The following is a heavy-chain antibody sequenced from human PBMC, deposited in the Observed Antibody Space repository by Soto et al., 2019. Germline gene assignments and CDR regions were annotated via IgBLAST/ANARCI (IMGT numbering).Heavy chain of an antibody. D-gene: IGHD3-9*01. CDR1: GYTFTSYG. J-gene: IGHJ4*02. CDR3: ARVALSYYDILTGGGAPDY. V-gene: IGHV1-18*01. CDR2: ISAYNGNT. Sequence: ASVKVSCKASGYTFTSYGISWVRQAPGQGLEWMGGISAYNGNTNYAQKLQGRVTMTTDTSTSTAYMELRSLRSDDTAVYYCARVALSYYDILTGGGAPDYWGQGTLVTVSS.